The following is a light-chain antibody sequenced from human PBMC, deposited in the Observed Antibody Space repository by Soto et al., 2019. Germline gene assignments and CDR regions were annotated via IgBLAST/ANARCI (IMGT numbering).Light chain of an antibody. Sequence: FVMTQSPLSLPVALGQPASISCRSSQSLLYIDGKTYLNWFHQRPGQSPRRLTYKVSNRDSGVPDRFSGSGSGTDFTLKISRVEADDVGVYYCMQDTHWPWTFAQGTKVDIK. CDR2: KVS. CDR3: MQDTHWPWT. V-gene: IGKV2-30*01. CDR1: QSLLYIDGKTY. J-gene: IGKJ1*01.